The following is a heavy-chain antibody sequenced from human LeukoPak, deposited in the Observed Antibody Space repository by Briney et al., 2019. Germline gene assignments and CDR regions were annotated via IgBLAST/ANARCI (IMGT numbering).Heavy chain of an antibody. V-gene: IGHV1-69*06. J-gene: IGHJ4*02. Sequence: SVKVSCKASGGTFSSYAISWVRQAPGQGLEWVGGIIPIFTTANYAQKFQGRVTITADKSTNTAYMELSSLRSDDTAVYYCARAVQVTTGGLFDYWGQGTLVTVSS. D-gene: IGHD4-17*01. CDR3: ARAVQVTTGGLFDY. CDR1: GGTFSSYA. CDR2: IIPIFTTA.